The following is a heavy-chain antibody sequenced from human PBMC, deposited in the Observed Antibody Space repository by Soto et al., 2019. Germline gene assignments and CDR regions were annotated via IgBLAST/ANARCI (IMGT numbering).Heavy chain of an antibody. Sequence: PGDSLKISCKRSAYSFNSYWFGWVRQKPGKGLAWVGIMHSIDSDTRYSPSFQGQVTISADKAISTAYLQWSTLKATDTAIYYCARPGYAGPGSDNCNYGRDGRGKGRTFT. CDR2: MHSIDSDT. D-gene: IGHD1-1*01. V-gene: IGHV5-51*01. J-gene: IGHJ6*01. CDR1: AYSFNSYW. CDR3: ARPGYAGPGSDNCNYGRDG.